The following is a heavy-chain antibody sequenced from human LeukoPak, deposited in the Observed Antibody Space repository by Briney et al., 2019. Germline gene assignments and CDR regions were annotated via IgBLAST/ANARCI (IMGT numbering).Heavy chain of an antibody. CDR2: LSGSGDTT. CDR1: GFTFSSYA. V-gene: IGHV3-23*01. Sequence: QPGGSLRLTCAASGFTFSSYAMNWVRQAPGRGLEWVSALSGSGDTTYYADSVKGRFTISRDNSKNTLYLQMSSLRAEDTAVYYCAKHLRGPYYYYCMDVWGQGTTVTVSS. CDR3: AKHLRGPYYYYCMDV. D-gene: IGHD5-12*01. J-gene: IGHJ6*02.